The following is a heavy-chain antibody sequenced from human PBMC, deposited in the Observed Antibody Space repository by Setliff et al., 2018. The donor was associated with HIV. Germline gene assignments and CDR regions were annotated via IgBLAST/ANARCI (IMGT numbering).Heavy chain of an antibody. D-gene: IGHD3-22*01. CDR3: ARDHYDSSGYFSPSWFDP. Sequence: PSETLSLTCAVYGGSFSSYFWTWIRQPPQKRLEWIGEINHSGDTNYNPSLKSRVTISVDTSKNQFSLKLSSLTAADTAVYYCARDHYDSSGYFSPSWFDPWGQGTLVTVSS. V-gene: IGHV4-34*01. CDR2: INHSGDT. CDR1: GGSFSSYF. J-gene: IGHJ5*02.